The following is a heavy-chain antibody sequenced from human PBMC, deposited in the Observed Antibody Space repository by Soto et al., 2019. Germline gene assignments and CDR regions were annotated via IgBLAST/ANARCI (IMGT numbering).Heavy chain of an antibody. J-gene: IGHJ6*03. CDR1: GFTFSDYY. CDR2: ISSSGSTI. Sequence: QVQLVESGGGLVKPGGSLRLSCAASGFTFSDYYMSWIRQAPGKGLEWVSYISSSGSTIYYAESVKGRFTISRDNAKNSLYLQMNSLRAEDMAVYYCARDQEDPNFYYYYYMDVWGKGTTVTVSS. CDR3: ARDQEDPNFYYYYYMDV. V-gene: IGHV3-11*01.